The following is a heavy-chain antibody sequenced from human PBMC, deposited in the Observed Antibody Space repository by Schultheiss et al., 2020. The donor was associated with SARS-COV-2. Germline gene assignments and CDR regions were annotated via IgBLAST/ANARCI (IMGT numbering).Heavy chain of an antibody. D-gene: IGHD1-26*01. J-gene: IGHJ6*02. V-gene: IGHV5-51*01. CDR3: ARHREWELLGHYYYGMDV. CDR1: GYRFSNYW. Sequence: GESLKISCKASGYRFSNYWIGWVRQMPGKGLEWMGTIYPDDSDTTYSPSFQGQVTISADKSISTAYLQWSSLKASDTAMYYCARHREWELLGHYYYGMDVWGQGTTVTVSS. CDR2: IYPDDSDT.